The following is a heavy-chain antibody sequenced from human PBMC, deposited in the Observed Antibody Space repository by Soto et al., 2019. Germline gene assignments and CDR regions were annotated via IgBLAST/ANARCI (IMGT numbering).Heavy chain of an antibody. J-gene: IGHJ6*02. D-gene: IGHD6-13*01. Sequence: GESLKISCKGSGYSFTSYWISWVRQMPGKGLEWMGRIDPSDSYTNSSPSFQGHVTISADKSISTAYLQWSSLKASDTAMYYCARARAAAGAYYYYGMDVWGQGTTVTVS. CDR2: IDPSDSYT. CDR1: GYSFTSYW. V-gene: IGHV5-10-1*01. CDR3: ARARAAAGAYYYYGMDV.